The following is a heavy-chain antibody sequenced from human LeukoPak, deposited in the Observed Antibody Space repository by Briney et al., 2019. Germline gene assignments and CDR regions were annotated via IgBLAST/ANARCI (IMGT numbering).Heavy chain of an antibody. Sequence: SETLSLTCTVSGGSINTYYWSWIRQPPGKGLEWIGYLYNSGTTNYNPSLKSRVSISGDTSKNQFSLKLISVTAADTAVYYCARRGVKTTRFDYWGHGILVTVSS. CDR2: LYNSGTT. CDR1: GGSINTYY. J-gene: IGHJ4*01. CDR3: ARRGVKTTRFDY. V-gene: IGHV4-59*01. D-gene: IGHD1-1*01.